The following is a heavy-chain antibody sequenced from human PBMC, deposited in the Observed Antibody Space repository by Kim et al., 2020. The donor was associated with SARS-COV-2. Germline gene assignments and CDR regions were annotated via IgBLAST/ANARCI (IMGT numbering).Heavy chain of an antibody. CDR2: FYYSGST. CDR1: GGSISSYY. CDR3: ARHRVGSGGGTFDI. D-gene: IGHD1-26*01. J-gene: IGHJ3*02. Sequence: SETLSLTCTVSGGSISSYYWSWIRQPPGKGLECIGYFYYSGSTNYNPSLKSRVTISVDTSKNQFSLKLSSVTAADTAVYYCARHRVGSGGGTFDIWGQGTMVTVSS. V-gene: IGHV4-59*08.